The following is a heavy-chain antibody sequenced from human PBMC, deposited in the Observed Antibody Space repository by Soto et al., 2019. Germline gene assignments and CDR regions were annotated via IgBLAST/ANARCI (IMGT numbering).Heavy chain of an antibody. J-gene: IGHJ6*02. CDR3: ARGRMIVVVISPDYYGMDV. Sequence: QVQLQESGPGLVKPSGTLSLTCAVSGGSISSSNWWSWVRQPPGKGLEWIGEIYHSGSTNYNPSLKSRVNISVDKSKNQLSLKLSSVTAADTAVYYCARGRMIVVVISPDYYGMDVWGQGTTVTVSS. CDR2: IYHSGST. D-gene: IGHD3-22*01. CDR1: GGSISSSNW. V-gene: IGHV4-4*02.